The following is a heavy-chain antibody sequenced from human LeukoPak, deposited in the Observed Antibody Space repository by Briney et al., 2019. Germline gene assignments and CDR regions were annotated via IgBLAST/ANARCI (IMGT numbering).Heavy chain of an antibody. V-gene: IGHV3-20*04. CDR2: INWNGGST. Sequence: PGGSLRLSCAASGFTFDDYGMSWVRQAPGKGLEWVSGINWNGGSTGYADSVKGRFTISRDNAKNSLYLQMNSLRAEDTALYYCARGYYYDSSGYYYVTPHFDYWGQGTLVTVSS. J-gene: IGHJ4*02. CDR3: ARGYYYDSSGYYYVTPHFDY. CDR1: GFTFDDYG. D-gene: IGHD3-22*01.